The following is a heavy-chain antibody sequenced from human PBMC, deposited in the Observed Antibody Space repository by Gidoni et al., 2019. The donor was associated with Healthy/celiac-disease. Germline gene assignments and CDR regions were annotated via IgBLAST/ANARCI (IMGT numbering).Heavy chain of an antibody. V-gene: IGHV4-38-2*02. CDR1: GYSISSGYY. CDR3: ARDLVYRPRSDAFDI. CDR2: IYHSGST. J-gene: IGHJ3*02. D-gene: IGHD2-2*02. Sequence: QVQLQESGPGLVKPSETLSLTCAVSGYSISSGYYWGWIRQPPGKGLEWIGSIYHSGSTYYNPSLKSRVTISVDTSKNQFSLKLSSVTAADTAVYYCARDLVYRPRSDAFDIWGQGTMVTVSS.